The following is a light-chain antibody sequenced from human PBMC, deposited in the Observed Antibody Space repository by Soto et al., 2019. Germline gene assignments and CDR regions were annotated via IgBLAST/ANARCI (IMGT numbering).Light chain of an antibody. CDR2: GAS. J-gene: IGKJ2*01. Sequence: DIQMTQSPSTLSASVGDRVTITCRASQSISSWLAWYQQKPGKAPTLLIYGASSLESGVPSRFSGSGSVTEFTLTIDSLQPDDFATYYCQQYSSSSPTFGHGTKLEI. CDR1: QSISSW. CDR3: QQYSSSSPT. V-gene: IGKV1-5*01.